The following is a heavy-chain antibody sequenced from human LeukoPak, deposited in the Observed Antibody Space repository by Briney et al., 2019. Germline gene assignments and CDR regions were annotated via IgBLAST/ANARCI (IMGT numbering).Heavy chain of an antibody. CDR2: IRSKANSYTT. CDR1: GFSFSGSA. Sequence: GGSLRLSCAASGFSFSGSAIHWVRQASGKGLEWVGRIRSKANSYTTAYAASVKGWFTISRDDSKNTAYLLMNSLKTEDTAVYYCTRPPRDYYYGMDVWGQGTTVTVSS. CDR3: TRPPRDYYYGMDV. J-gene: IGHJ6*02. V-gene: IGHV3-73*01.